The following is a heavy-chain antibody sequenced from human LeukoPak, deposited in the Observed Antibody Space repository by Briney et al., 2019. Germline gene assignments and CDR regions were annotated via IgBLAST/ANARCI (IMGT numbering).Heavy chain of an antibody. CDR1: GFTFSSYA. D-gene: IGHD3-10*01. Sequence: GRSLRLSCAASGFTFSSYAMHWVRQAPGKGLEWVAVISYDGSNKYYADSVKGRFTISRDNSKNTLYLQMNSLRAEDTAVYYCAREAGDGFGELLYLDYWGQGTLVTVSS. V-gene: IGHV3-30*04. CDR3: AREAGDGFGELLYLDY. CDR2: ISYDGSNK. J-gene: IGHJ4*02.